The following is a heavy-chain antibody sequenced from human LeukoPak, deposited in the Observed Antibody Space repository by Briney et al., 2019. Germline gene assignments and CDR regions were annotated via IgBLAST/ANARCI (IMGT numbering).Heavy chain of an antibody. D-gene: IGHD5-18*01. Sequence: PSETLSLTCTVSGGSISSFYWSWIRQPPGKGLEWIGCLYYSGNTNYNPSLRSRVTISVDTSKNQFSLKLTSVTAADTAVYYCARHGAAYSFDYWGQGTLVTVSS. V-gene: IGHV4-59*08. CDR1: GGSISSFY. J-gene: IGHJ4*02. CDR3: ARHGAAYSFDY. CDR2: LYYSGNT.